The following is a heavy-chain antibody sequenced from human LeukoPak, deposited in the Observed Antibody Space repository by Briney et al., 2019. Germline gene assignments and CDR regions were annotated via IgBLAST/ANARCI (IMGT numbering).Heavy chain of an antibody. CDR2: ISYDGSNK. V-gene: IGHV3-30*03. CDR1: GFTFSSYG. D-gene: IGHD7-27*01. J-gene: IGHJ6*04. Sequence: PGRSLRLSCAASGFTFSSYGMHWVRQAPGKGLEWVAVISYDGSNKYYADSVKGRFTISRDNSKNTLYLQMNSLRAEDTAVYYCASWGSSYYYGMDVWGKGTTVTVSS. CDR3: ASWGSSYYYGMDV.